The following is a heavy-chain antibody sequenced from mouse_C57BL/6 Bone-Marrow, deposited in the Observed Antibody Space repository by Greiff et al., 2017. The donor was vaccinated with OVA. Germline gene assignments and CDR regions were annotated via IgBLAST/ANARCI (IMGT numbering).Heavy chain of an antibody. D-gene: IGHD2-3*01. CDR3: ARGGYYAFAY. J-gene: IGHJ3*01. Sequence: VMLVESGPGLVAPSQSLSITCTVSGFSLTSYAISWVRQPPGKGLEWHGVLWTGGGTNYNSALKSRLSISKDNSKSQVFLKMNSLQTDDTARYYCARGGYYAFAYWGQGTLVTVSA. V-gene: IGHV2-9-1*01. CDR2: LWTGGGT. CDR1: GFSLTSYA.